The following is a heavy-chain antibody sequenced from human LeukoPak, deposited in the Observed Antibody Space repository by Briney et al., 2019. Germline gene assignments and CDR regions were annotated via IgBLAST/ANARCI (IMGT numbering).Heavy chain of an antibody. CDR1: GYSISSGYY. J-gene: IGHJ4*02. V-gene: IGHV4-38-2*02. CDR2: IYHSGST. D-gene: IGHD5-18*01. CDR3: ARIQLWLGYFDY. Sequence: SETLSLTCTVSGYSISSGYYWGWIRQPPGKGLEWIGSIYHSGSTYYNPSLKSRLTISADTSKNQFSLKLSSVTAADTAVYYCARIQLWLGYFDYWGQGTLVTVSS.